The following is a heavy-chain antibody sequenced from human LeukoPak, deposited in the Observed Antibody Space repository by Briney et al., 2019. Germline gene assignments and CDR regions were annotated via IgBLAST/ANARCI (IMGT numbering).Heavy chain of an antibody. J-gene: IGHJ3*02. CDR3: ASDYGGNSGEAFDI. CDR2: IYYSGST. CDR1: GGSISSYY. D-gene: IGHD4-23*01. V-gene: IGHV4-59*08. Sequence: SETLSLTCAVSGGSISSYYWSWIRQPPGKGLEWIGYIYYSGSTNYNPSLKSRVTISVDTSKNQFSLKLSSVTAADTAVYYCASDYGGNSGEAFDIWGQGTMVTVSS.